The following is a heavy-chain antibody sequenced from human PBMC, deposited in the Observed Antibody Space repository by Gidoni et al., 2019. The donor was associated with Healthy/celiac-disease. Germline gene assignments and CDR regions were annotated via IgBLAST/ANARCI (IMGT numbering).Heavy chain of an antibody. V-gene: IGHV3-30-3*01. CDR3: AREGVGSSLNY. D-gene: IGHD6-13*01. CDR1: GFTFSSYA. CDR2: ISYDGSNK. Sequence: QVQLVESGGGVVQPGRSLSLYCAASGFTFSSYAMHWVRQAPGKGLEWVAVISYDGSNKYYADSVKGRFTISRDNSKNTLYLQMNSLRAEDTAVYYCAREGVGSSLNYWGQGTLVTVSS. J-gene: IGHJ4*02.